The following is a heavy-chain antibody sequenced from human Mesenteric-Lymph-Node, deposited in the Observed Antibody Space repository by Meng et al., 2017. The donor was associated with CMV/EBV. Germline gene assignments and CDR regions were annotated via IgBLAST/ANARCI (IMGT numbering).Heavy chain of an antibody. V-gene: IGHV1-69*05. Sequence: SVKVSCKALGVAFTHYAISWVRQAPGQGLEWMGGIIPIFGTANYAQKFQGRVTITTDESTSTAYMELSSLRSEDTAVYYCARTRGYYYDSSGYDWGQGTLVTVSS. J-gene: IGHJ4*02. D-gene: IGHD3-22*01. CDR2: IIPIFGTA. CDR1: GVAFTHYA. CDR3: ARTRGYYYDSSGYD.